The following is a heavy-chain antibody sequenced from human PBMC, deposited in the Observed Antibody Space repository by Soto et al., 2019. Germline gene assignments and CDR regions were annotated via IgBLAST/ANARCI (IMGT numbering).Heavy chain of an antibody. CDR1: GGSFSPNY. V-gene: IGHV4-59*12. CDR2: IYYGGTT. J-gene: IGHJ4*02. Sequence: SETLSLTCTVSGGSFSPNYWSWIRQPPGKGLEWVGYIYYGGTTSYNPSLQSRVTISLDTSKSQFSLKLSSVTAADTAVYYCARGPRITMIVVARTYYFDYWGQGTLVTVSS. CDR3: ARGPRITMIVVARTYYFDY. D-gene: IGHD3-22*01.